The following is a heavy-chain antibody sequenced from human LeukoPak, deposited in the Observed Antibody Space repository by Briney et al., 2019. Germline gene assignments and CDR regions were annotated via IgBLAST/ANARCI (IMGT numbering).Heavy chain of an antibody. V-gene: IGHV3-48*02. D-gene: IGHD3-16*01. Sequence: GGSLRLSCAASGFTFSSYNMNWVRQAPGKGLEWVSYISSSSNTIYYADSVKGRFTISRDKAKNELSLKMNSLRDEDTAVYYCAREWGFDYWGQGTLVTVSS. CDR2: ISSSSNTI. J-gene: IGHJ4*02. CDR3: AREWGFDY. CDR1: GFTFSSYN.